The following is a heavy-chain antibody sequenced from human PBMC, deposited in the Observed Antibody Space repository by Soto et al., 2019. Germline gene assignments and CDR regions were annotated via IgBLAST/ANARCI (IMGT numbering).Heavy chain of an antibody. CDR3: ARSSSGYDRFFDY. Sequence: QVQLQQWGAGLLKPSETLSLTCAVYGGSFSGYYWSWIRQPPGKGLEWIGEINHSGSTNYNPSLKSRVTIAVDTSKNQFSLKLSSVTAADTAGYYCARSSSGYDRFFDYWGQGTLVTVSS. V-gene: IGHV4-34*01. CDR2: INHSGST. J-gene: IGHJ4*02. CDR1: GGSFSGYY. D-gene: IGHD5-12*01.